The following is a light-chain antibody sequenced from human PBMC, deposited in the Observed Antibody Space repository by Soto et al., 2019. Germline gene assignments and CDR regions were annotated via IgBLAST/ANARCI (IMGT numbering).Light chain of an antibody. Sequence: EIVLTQSPATLSLSPGERATLSCRASQSVNNFLTWYQQRPGQAPRLLIYEASNRATGIPDRFSGSGSGTDFTLTISRLEPEDFAVSYCQHRRNWPLTVGGGTQVDIK. CDR1: QSVNNF. V-gene: IGKV3-11*01. J-gene: IGKJ4*01. CDR2: EAS. CDR3: QHRRNWPLT.